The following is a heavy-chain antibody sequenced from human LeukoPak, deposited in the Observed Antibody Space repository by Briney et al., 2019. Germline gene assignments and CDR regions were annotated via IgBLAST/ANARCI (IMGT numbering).Heavy chain of an antibody. D-gene: IGHD3-10*01. CDR2: ISGSGGST. CDR3: ATSPVLLWFGPYYFDY. J-gene: IGHJ4*02. CDR1: GFTFSSYA. Sequence: GGSLRLSCAASGFTFSSYAMSWVRQPPGKGLEWVSAISGSGGSTYYADSVKGRFTISRDNSKNTLYLQMNSLRAEDTAVYYCATSPVLLWFGPYYFDYWGQGTLVTVSS. V-gene: IGHV3-23*01.